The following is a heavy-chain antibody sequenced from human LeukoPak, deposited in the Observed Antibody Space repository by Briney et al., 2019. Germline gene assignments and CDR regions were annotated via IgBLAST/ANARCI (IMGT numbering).Heavy chain of an antibody. CDR3: ARARGYNYGYVDY. CDR2: IGSSSSTI. D-gene: IGHD5-18*01. Sequence: GGSLRLSCAASGFTFSSYSMNWVRQAPGKGLEWVSYIGSSSSTIHYADSVKGRFTISRDNAKNSLYLQMNSLRAEDTAVYYCARARGYNYGYVDYWGQGTLVTVSS. CDR1: GFTFSSYS. V-gene: IGHV3-48*04. J-gene: IGHJ4*02.